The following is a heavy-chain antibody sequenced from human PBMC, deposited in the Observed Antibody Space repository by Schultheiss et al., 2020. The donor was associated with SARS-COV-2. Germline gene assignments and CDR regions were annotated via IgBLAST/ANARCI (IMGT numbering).Heavy chain of an antibody. CDR3: ARSKQQLVSSYDY. V-gene: IGHV4-61*02. J-gene: IGHJ4*02. CDR1: GGSISSGSYY. Sequence: SETLSLTCTVSGGSISSGSYYWSWIRQPAGKGLEWIGRIYTSGSTNYNPSLKSRVTMSVDTSKNQFSLKLSSVTAADTAVYYCARSKQQLVSSYDYWGQGTLVTVSS. CDR2: IYTSGST. D-gene: IGHD6-13*01.